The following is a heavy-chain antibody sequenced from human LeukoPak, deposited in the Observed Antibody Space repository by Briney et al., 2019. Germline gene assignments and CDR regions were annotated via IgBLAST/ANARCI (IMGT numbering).Heavy chain of an antibody. D-gene: IGHD5-18*01. CDR3: ARTGGYSYGRRGFFDY. CDR1: GGSISSSRYY. Sequence: SETLSLTCTVSGGSISSSRYYWGWIRQPPGKGLEWIGSIYYSGSTYYNPSLRSRVTISVDTSKNQFSLKLSSVTAADTAVYYCARTGGYSYGRRGFFDYWGQGTLVTVSS. J-gene: IGHJ4*02. V-gene: IGHV4-39*01. CDR2: IYYSGST.